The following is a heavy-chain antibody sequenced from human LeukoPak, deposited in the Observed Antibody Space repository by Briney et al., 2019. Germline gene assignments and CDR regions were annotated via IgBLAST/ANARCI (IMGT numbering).Heavy chain of an antibody. CDR3: AITNTPTTYFKDY. CDR2: ISGSGGST. CDR1: GFTFSSYA. V-gene: IGHV3-23*01. D-gene: IGHD2/OR15-2a*01. Sequence: GGSLRLSCAASGFTFSSYAMSWVRQAPGKGLEWVSAISGSGGSTYYADSVKGRFTISRDNSENTLYLQMNSLRAEDTAVYYCAITNTPTTYFKDYWGQGTLVTVSS. J-gene: IGHJ4*02.